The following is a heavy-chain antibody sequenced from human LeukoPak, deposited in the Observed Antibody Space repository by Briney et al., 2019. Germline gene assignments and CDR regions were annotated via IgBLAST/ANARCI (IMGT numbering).Heavy chain of an antibody. Sequence: GGSLRLSCAASGFTFSSYGMHWVRQAPGKGLEWVAVIWSDGSNKYYADTVKGRFTISRDNSKNTLYLQMNGLRAEDTAVYYCATSTGGYDTSDYSDVEWGIDYWGQGTLVTVSS. D-gene: IGHD3-22*01. CDR2: IWSDGSNK. V-gene: IGHV3-33*01. J-gene: IGHJ4*02. CDR1: GFTFSSYG. CDR3: ATSTGGYDTSDYSDVEWGIDY.